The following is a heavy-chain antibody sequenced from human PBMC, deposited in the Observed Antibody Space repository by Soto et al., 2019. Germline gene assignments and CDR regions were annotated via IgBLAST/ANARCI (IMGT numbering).Heavy chain of an antibody. CDR1: GFTFSSYG. CDR2: ISYDGSNK. Sequence: QSGGSLRLSCAASGFTFSSYGMHWVRQAPGKGLEWVAVISYDGSNKYYADSVKGRFTISRDNSKNTLYLQMNSLRAEDTAVYYCAIVDRAAAGTSGWGQGTLVTVSS. D-gene: IGHD6-13*01. J-gene: IGHJ4*02. V-gene: IGHV3-30*03. CDR3: AIVDRAAAGTSG.